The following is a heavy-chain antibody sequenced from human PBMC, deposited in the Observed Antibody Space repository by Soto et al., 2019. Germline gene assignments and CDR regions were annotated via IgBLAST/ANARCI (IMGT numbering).Heavy chain of an antibody. Sequence: QGQLVQSGAEVKKPGASVKVSCKASGYTFNKYSISWVRQAPGQGLEWMGWISASNGNTDFAQKFQGRVTMAIDTSTSTGYMELRSLRSDDTAVFYCTRGAGDFAGDFDYWGQGTLVTVSS. J-gene: IGHJ4*02. CDR1: GYTFNKYS. CDR3: TRGAGDFAGDFDY. V-gene: IGHV1-18*04. CDR2: ISASNGNT. D-gene: IGHD4-17*01.